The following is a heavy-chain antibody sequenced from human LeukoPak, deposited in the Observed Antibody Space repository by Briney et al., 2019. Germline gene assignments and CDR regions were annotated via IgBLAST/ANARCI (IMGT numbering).Heavy chain of an antibody. V-gene: IGHV5-51*01. CDR2: IYPGDSDP. Sequence: GESLKISCKGSGYTFTTYWIGRVRQMPGKGLEWMGIIYPGDSDPRYSPSFQGQVTISADTSISTAYLQWSSLKASDSAMYYCVRHGLGSSWFGFDYWGQGTLVTVSS. CDR3: VRHGLGSSWFGFDY. J-gene: IGHJ4*02. CDR1: GYTFTTYW. D-gene: IGHD6-13*01.